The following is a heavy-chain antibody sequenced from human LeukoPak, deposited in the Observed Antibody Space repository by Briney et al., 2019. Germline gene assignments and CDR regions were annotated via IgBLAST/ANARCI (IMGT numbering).Heavy chain of an antibody. Sequence: SETLSLTCTVSGGSISSYYWSWIRQPPGKGLEWIGYIYYSGSTNYNPSLKSRVTISVDTSKNEFSLKLTSVTAAGTAVYYCAREANYYGSGSYFEGTFDYWGQGSLVTVSS. J-gene: IGHJ4*02. CDR2: IYYSGST. V-gene: IGHV4-59*01. CDR1: GGSISSYY. CDR3: AREANYYGSGSYFEGTFDY. D-gene: IGHD3-10*01.